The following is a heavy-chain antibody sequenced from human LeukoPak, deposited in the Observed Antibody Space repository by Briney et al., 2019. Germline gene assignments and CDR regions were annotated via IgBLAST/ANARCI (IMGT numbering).Heavy chain of an antibody. J-gene: IGHJ1*01. Sequence: PGGSLRLSCAASGFSFDDNAMYWVRQAPGKGLEWVSLISGDGATTYYADSVKGRFNISRDNSKSSLYLQMNNLRSEDSALYYCAKDNQRGGFQHWGQGTLVTVSS. CDR3: AKDNQRGGFQH. CDR2: ISGDGATT. CDR1: GFSFDDNA. D-gene: IGHD3-16*01. V-gene: IGHV3-43*02.